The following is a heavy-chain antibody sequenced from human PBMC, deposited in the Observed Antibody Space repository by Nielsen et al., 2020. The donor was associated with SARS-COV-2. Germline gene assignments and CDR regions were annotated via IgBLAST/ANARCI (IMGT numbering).Heavy chain of an antibody. D-gene: IGHD6-19*01. J-gene: IGHJ4*02. CDR1: GFSLSTSGVG. CDR2: IYWNDDK. Sequence: SGPTLVKPTQTLTLTCTFSGFSLSTSGVGVGWIRQPPGKALEWLALIYWNDDKRYSPSLKSRLTITKDTSKNQVVLTMTNMDPVDTATYYCAHRRRRGFGVAVAGTGGYFDYWGQGTLVTVSS. CDR3: AHRRRRGFGVAVAGTGGYFDY. V-gene: IGHV2-5*01.